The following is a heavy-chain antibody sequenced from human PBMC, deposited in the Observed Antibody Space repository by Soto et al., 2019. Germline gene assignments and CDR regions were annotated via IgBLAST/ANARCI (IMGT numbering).Heavy chain of an antibody. CDR3: ARERYINDHPPPYGMDV. D-gene: IGHD4-4*01. CDR2: IYYSGRT. J-gene: IGHJ6*02. V-gene: IGHV4-31*03. Sequence: QVQLQESGPGLVKPSQTLSLTCTVSGGSISSGGYYWSWIRQHPGKGLEWIGYIYYSGRTYYNPSLKSRVTISVDTSKNQFSLKLSSVTAADTAVYYCARERYINDHPPPYGMDVWGQGTTVTVSS. CDR1: GGSISSGGYY.